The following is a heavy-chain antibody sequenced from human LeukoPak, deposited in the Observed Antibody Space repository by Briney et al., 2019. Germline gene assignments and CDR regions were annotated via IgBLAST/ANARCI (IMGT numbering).Heavy chain of an antibody. CDR3: ARDQSGSGSYYYYYYMDV. D-gene: IGHD1-26*01. V-gene: IGHV1-18*01. Sequence: GASVKVSCKASGYTFTSYGISWVRQAPGQGLEWMGWISAYNGNTNYAQKLQGRVTMTTDTSTSTAYMELRSLRSDDTAVYYCARDQSGSGSYYYYYYMDVWGKGTTVTVSS. CDR2: ISAYNGNT. CDR1: GYTFTSYG. J-gene: IGHJ6*03.